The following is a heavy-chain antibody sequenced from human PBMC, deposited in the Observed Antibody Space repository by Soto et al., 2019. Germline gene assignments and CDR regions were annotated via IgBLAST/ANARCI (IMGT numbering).Heavy chain of an antibody. V-gene: IGHV3-7*04. CDR2: IKQDGSEK. Sequence: EVRLVESGGGLVQPGGSLRLSCAASGFTFSSFWMSWVRQAPGKGLEWVANIKQDGSEKYYVDSVKGRFTISRDNAKNALYLQMNSLRAEDTAVYYCERVYHLLLRGYYYYYMDVWGKGTTVTVSS. D-gene: IGHD2-15*01. CDR1: GFTFSSFW. CDR3: ERVYHLLLRGYYYYYMDV. J-gene: IGHJ6*03.